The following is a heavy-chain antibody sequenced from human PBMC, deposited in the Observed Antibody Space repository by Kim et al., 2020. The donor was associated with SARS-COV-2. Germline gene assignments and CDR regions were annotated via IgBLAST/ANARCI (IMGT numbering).Heavy chain of an antibody. V-gene: IGHV4-31*03. CDR3: ARDLLYYGSGSLYGMDV. CDR2: IYYSGST. Sequence: SETLSLTCTVSGGSISSGGYYWSWIRQHPGKGLEWIGYIYYSGSTYYNPSLKSRVTISVDTSKNQFSLKLSSVTAADTAVYYCARDLLYYGSGSLYGMDVWGQGTTVTVSS. D-gene: IGHD3-10*01. J-gene: IGHJ6*02. CDR1: GGSISSGGYY.